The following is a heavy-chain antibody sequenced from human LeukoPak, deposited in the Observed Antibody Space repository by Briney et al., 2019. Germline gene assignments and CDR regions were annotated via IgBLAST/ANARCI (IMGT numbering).Heavy chain of an antibody. J-gene: IGHJ3*02. CDR1: GYTFTSYD. CDR2: TNPNSGNT. D-gene: IGHD2-2*01. V-gene: IGHV1-8*01. CDR3: ARGWYQLLFGNDAFDI. Sequence: GASVKVSCKASGYTFTSYDINWVRQATGQGLEWMGWTNPNSGNTGYAQKFQGRVTMTRNTSISTAYMELSSLRSEDTAVYYCARGWYQLLFGNDAFDIWGQGTMVTVSS.